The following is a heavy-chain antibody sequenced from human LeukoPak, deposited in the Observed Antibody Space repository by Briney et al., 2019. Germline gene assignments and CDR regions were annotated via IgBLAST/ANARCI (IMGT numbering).Heavy chain of an antibody. Sequence: GGSLRLSCAASGFTFSSYGMSWVRQAPGKGLEWVSAISGSGGSTYYADSVKGRFTISRDNSKNTLYLQMNSLRAEDTAVYYCAKDVVIDLYIYWGQGTLVTVSS. D-gene: IGHD3-22*01. CDR3: AKDVVIDLYIY. V-gene: IGHV3-23*01. J-gene: IGHJ4*02. CDR2: ISGSGGST. CDR1: GFTFSSYG.